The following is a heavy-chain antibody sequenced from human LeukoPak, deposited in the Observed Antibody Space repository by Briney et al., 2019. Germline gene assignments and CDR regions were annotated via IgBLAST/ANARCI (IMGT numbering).Heavy chain of an antibody. Sequence: GGSLRLSCVVSGIKLSNYGMSWVRQAPGKGLEWVSGIREAGGGTKYADSVKGRFTISRDNSKNTLYLQMNSLRAEDTAVYYCTKRIDGVGSYYIDFWGQGTVVTVSS. CDR2: IREAGGGT. V-gene: IGHV3-23*01. CDR3: TKRIDGVGSYYIDF. CDR1: GIKLSNYG. J-gene: IGHJ4*02. D-gene: IGHD3-10*01.